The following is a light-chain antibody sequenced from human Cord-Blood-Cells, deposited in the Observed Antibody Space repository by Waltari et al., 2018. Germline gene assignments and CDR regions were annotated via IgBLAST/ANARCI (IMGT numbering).Light chain of an antibody. CDR2: GAS. Sequence: EIVLTQSPGTLSLSPGERATLSCRASQSVSSSYLAWYQQKPGQAPRLLIDGASSRATGIPDRFSGSWSETDFTLTISRLEPEDFAVYYCQQYGSSPPVWTFGQGTKVEIK. CDR1: QSVSSSY. V-gene: IGKV3-20*01. CDR3: QQYGSSPPVWT. J-gene: IGKJ1*01.